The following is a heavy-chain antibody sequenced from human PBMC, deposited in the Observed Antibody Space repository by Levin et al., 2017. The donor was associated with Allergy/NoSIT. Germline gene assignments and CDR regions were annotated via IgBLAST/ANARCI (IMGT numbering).Heavy chain of an antibody. CDR1: GASISTGTYH. CDR3: ARDGVY. Sequence: SETLSLTCTVSGASISTGTYHWGWIRQPPGKGLEWIGSIYYTGNTFYNPSLKSRITISVDTSKNQFSLKVSSVTAADTAVYYCARDGVYWGQGTLVTVSS. D-gene: IGHD3-10*01. J-gene: IGHJ4*02. CDR2: IYYTGNT. V-gene: IGHV4-39*07.